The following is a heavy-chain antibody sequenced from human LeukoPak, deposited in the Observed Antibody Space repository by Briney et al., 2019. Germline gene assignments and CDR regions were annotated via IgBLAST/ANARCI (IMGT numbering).Heavy chain of an antibody. Sequence: PSETLSLTCAVYGGSFSGYYWSWIRQPPGKGLEWIGEINHSGSTNYNPSLKSRVTISVDTSKNQFSLKLSSVTAADTAVYYCARGRPDAFDIWGQGTMDTVSS. CDR1: GGSFSGYY. V-gene: IGHV4-34*01. J-gene: IGHJ3*02. CDR2: INHSGST. CDR3: ARGRPDAFDI.